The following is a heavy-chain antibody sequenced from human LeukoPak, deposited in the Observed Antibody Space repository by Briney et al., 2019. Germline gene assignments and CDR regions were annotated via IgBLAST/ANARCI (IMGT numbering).Heavy chain of an antibody. CDR1: GYTFTSYG. CDR2: ISAYNGNT. CDR3: AREVVVRGVIGWFDP. Sequence: GASVKVSCKASGYTFTSYGISWVRQAPGQGLEWMGWISAYNGNTNYAQKLQGRVTMTTDKSTSTAYMELSSLRSEDTAVYYCAREVVVRGVIGWFDPWGQGTLVTVSS. D-gene: IGHD3-10*01. V-gene: IGHV1-18*01. J-gene: IGHJ5*02.